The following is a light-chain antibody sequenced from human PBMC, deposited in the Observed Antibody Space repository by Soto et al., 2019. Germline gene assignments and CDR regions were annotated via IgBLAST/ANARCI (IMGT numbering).Light chain of an antibody. CDR2: STN. J-gene: IGLJ1*01. Sequence: QSVLTQPHSASGTPGQRVTISCSGSSSNIGTNSVYWFQQFPGTAHKLLISSTNQRPSGVPERFSGSKSGTSASLAISGLQSEDEADYYCAAWDDSLNGHVFGTGTKVTVL. CDR3: AAWDDSLNGHV. CDR1: SSNIGTNS. V-gene: IGLV1-44*01.